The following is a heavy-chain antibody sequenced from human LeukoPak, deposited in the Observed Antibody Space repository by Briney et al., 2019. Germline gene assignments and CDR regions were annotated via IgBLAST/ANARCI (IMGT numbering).Heavy chain of an antibody. CDR2: IIPIFGTA. Sequence: ASVKVSCKASGGTFSSYAISWVRQAPGQGLEWMGGIIPIFGTANYAQKFQGRVTITADKSTSTAYMELSSLRSEDTAAYYCARTVDSSGYYYRGDAFDIWGQGTMVTVSS. CDR1: GGTFSSYA. D-gene: IGHD3-22*01. J-gene: IGHJ3*02. CDR3: ARTVDSSGYYYRGDAFDI. V-gene: IGHV1-69*06.